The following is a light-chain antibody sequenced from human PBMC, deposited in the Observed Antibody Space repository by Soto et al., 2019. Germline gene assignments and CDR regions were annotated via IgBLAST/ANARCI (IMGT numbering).Light chain of an antibody. CDR3: QQYGSSGT. J-gene: IGKJ1*01. CDR1: QSVSSHF. CDR2: GTS. V-gene: IGKV3-20*01. Sequence: EVVSTQSPATLSVSPGERVSLSCRASQSVSSHFLAWYQQKPGQAPRLLIHGTSSRATGIPDRFSGSGSGTNFTLTISILEPEDFAEYYCQQYGSSGTFGQGTKVDIK.